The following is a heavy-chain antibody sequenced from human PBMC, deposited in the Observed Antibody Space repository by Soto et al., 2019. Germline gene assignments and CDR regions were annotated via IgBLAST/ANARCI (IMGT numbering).Heavy chain of an antibody. CDR1: GFTFSSYA. CDR2: ISGSGGST. CDR3: AKDLIGMVRPANWFDP. D-gene: IGHD3-10*01. J-gene: IGHJ5*02. Sequence: GGSLRLSCAASGFTFSSYAMSWVRQAPGKGLEWVSAISGSGGSTYYADSVKGRFTISRDNSKNTLYLQMNSLRAEDTAVYYCAKDLIGMVRPANWFDPWGQGTLVTVSS. V-gene: IGHV3-23*01.